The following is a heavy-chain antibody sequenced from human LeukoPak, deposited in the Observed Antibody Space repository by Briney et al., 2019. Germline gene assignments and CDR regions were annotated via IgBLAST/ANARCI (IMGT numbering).Heavy chain of an antibody. CDR3: AKFYDISTGYSDY. V-gene: IGHV3-23*01. CDR1: GFTFSSYA. J-gene: IGHJ4*02. D-gene: IGHD3-9*01. CDR2: ISGGGGST. Sequence: PGGSLRLSCAASGFTFSSYAMSWVRQSPGKGLEWVSVISGGGGSTYYADSVKGLFTISRDNSKNTLYLQMNSLRADDTAVYYCAKFYDISTGYSDYWGQGTLVTVSS.